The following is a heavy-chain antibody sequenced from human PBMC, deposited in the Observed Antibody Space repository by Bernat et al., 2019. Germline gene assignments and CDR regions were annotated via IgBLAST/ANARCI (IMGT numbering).Heavy chain of an antibody. V-gene: IGHV3-30*16. CDR2: ISYDGSNK. J-gene: IGHJ4*02. D-gene: IGHD2-15*01. CDR1: GFTFSSYA. Sequence: QVQLVDSGGGVVQPGRSFRLSCAASGFTFSSYAMHWVRQAPGQGLEWVAVISYDGSNKNKADDVKSKFTISRDKSKSTLNLQMNSVGAEDAAVYYCAGDGLGGSGYYWGQGTLVTVTA. CDR3: AGDGLGGSGYY.